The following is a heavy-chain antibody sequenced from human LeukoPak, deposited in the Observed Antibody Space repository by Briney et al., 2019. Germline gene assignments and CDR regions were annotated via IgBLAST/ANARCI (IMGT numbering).Heavy chain of an antibody. CDR1: GYSFTSYW. Sequence: GESLKISCKSSGYSFTSYWIGWVRQMPGKGLEWMGIIYPGDSDTRYSPSFQGQVTISADKSISTAYLQWSSLKASDTAMYYCARRYYYDSSGYSYMDVWGKGTTVTVSS. D-gene: IGHD3-22*01. J-gene: IGHJ6*03. CDR2: IYPGDSDT. V-gene: IGHV5-51*01. CDR3: ARRYYYDSSGYSYMDV.